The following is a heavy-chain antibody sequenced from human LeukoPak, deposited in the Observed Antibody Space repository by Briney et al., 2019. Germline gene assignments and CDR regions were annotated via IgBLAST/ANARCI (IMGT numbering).Heavy chain of an antibody. CDR1: GFTFTYSA. CDR2: VSGSGGNT. CDR3: AKSLAVPGSPDQ. V-gene: IGHV3-23*01. D-gene: IGHD6-19*01. J-gene: IGHJ4*02. Sequence: GGSLRLSCAASGFTFTYSAMTWVRQAPGKGLEWVSTVSGSGGNTYYADSAKGRFTISRDNSENTVSLQMNSLRAQDTAVYYCAKSLAVPGSPDQWGQGTLVTVSS.